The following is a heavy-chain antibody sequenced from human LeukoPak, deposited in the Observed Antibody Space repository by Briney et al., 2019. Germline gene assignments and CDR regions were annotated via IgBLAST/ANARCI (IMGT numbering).Heavy chain of an antibody. D-gene: IGHD5-12*01. CDR1: GFTFSYYA. V-gene: IGHV3-23*01. CDR2: ISGSGNT. Sequence: PGGSLRLSCAASGFTFSYYAMSWVRQAPGKGLEWVSGISGSGNTHYTDSVKGRFNISRDNSKSTLDLQMNSLRVEDTALYYCAKDIYSAYDLARAFDFWGQGTLVTVST. CDR3: AKDIYSAYDLARAFDF. J-gene: IGHJ4*01.